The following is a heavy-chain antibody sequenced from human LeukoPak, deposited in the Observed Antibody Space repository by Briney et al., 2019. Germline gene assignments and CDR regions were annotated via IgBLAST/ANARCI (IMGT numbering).Heavy chain of an antibody. Sequence: PGGSLRLSCAASGFTFSSYSMNWVRQAPGKGLGWVSYISSSSSTIYYADSVKGRFTISRDNAKNSLYLQMNSLRAEDTAVYYCARDEGSGWYQSHYYFDYWGQGTLVTVSS. J-gene: IGHJ4*02. D-gene: IGHD6-19*01. CDR1: GFTFSSYS. CDR2: ISSSSSTI. CDR3: ARDEGSGWYQSHYYFDY. V-gene: IGHV3-48*01.